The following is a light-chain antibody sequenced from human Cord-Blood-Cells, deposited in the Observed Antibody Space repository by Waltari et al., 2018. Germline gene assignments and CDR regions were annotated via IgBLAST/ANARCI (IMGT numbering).Light chain of an antibody. CDR3: QQYNNWPPLT. CDR1: QRVSSN. V-gene: IGKV3-15*01. J-gene: IGKJ4*01. Sequence: IVMTQSPATLSVSPGERATLSCSASQRVSSNLAWYQQKPGQAPRLLIYGASTRATGIPARFSGSGSGTEFTLTISSLQSEDFAVYYCQQYNNWPPLTFGGGTKVEIK. CDR2: GAS.